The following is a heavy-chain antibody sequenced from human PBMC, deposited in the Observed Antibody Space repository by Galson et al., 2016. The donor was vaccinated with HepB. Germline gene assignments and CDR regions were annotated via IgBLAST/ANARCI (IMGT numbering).Heavy chain of an antibody. CDR3: ARAYYDFVYGMDV. V-gene: IGHV3-13*01. J-gene: IGHJ6*04. CDR1: GFSFKNYD. CDR2: IDAAGAT. D-gene: IGHD3-3*01. Sequence: SLRLSCAASGFSFKNYDMHWVRQTTGKGLEWVSTIDAAGATYYLGSVKGRFAISRENAKNSLYLQMNSLRAEDTATYYCARAYYDFVYGMDVWGKGTTVTVSS.